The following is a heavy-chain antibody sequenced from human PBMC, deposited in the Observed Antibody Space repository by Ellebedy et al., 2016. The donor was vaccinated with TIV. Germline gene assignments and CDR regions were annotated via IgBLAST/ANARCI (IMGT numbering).Heavy chain of an antibody. V-gene: IGHV3-30-3*01. CDR2: ISYDGSNK. D-gene: IGHD1-26*01. CDR1: GSTFNNYA. CDR3: VRGGTSWELLEVYFDY. J-gene: IGHJ4*02. Sequence: GESLKISXAASGSTFNNYAMHWVRQAPGKGLEWVAVISYDGSNKFYADSVRGRFTISRDNARSTLSLQMPSLRPEDTAVYYCVRGGTSWELLEVYFDYWGQGTLVTVSS.